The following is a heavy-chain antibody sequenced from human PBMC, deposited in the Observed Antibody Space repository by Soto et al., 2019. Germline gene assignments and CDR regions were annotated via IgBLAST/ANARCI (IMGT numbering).Heavy chain of an antibody. CDR2: ISSSSTL. Sequence: GGSLRLSCAASGFTFSSYSMNWVRQAPGKGLEWVSYISSSSTLYYADSVKGRFTISRDNAKNSLYLQMNSLRAEDTAVYYCARDPNIVLVPAALRSYYYYYGMDVWGQGTTVTVSS. D-gene: IGHD2-2*01. CDR1: GFTFSSYS. V-gene: IGHV3-48*04. CDR3: ARDPNIVLVPAALRSYYYYYGMDV. J-gene: IGHJ6*02.